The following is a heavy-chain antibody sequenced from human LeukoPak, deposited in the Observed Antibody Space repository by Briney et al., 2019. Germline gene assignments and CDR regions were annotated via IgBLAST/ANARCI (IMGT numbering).Heavy chain of an antibody. CDR2: INHSGST. V-gene: IGHV4-34*01. J-gene: IGHJ3*02. CDR3: AREKPYWGNDAFDI. CDR1: GGSFSGYY. Sequence: SETLSLTCAVYGGSFSGYYWSWIRQPPGKGLEWIGEINHSGSTNYNPSLKSRVTISVDTSKNQFSLKLSSVTVADTAVYYCAREKPYWGNDAFDIWGQGTMVTVSS. D-gene: IGHD7-27*01.